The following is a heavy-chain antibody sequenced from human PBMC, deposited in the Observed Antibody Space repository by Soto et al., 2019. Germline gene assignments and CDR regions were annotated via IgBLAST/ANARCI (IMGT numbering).Heavy chain of an antibody. CDR3: ARDRSRTYYYYYMDV. Sequence: ASVKVSCKASGYSFTNFHIHWVRQAPGQGLEWMGRIIPILGIANYAQKFQGRVTITADKSTSTAYMELSSLRSEDTAVYYCARDRSRTYYYYYMDVWGKGTTVTVSS. CDR2: IIPILGIA. J-gene: IGHJ6*03. CDR1: GYSFTNFH. D-gene: IGHD2-8*01. V-gene: IGHV1-69*04.